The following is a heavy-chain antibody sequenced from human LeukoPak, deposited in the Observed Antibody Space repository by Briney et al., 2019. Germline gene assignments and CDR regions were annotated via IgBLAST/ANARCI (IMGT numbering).Heavy chain of an antibody. CDR3: ARGRNWGFWDFDY. CDR2: IYYSGST. V-gene: IGHV4-59*01. J-gene: IGHJ4*02. Sequence: PSETLSLTCTVSGGSISSYYWSWIRQPPGQGLEWIAYIYYSGSTNYNPSLKSRVTISVDTSKNQFSLKLTSVTAANTAVYYCARGRNWGFWDFDYWGQGTLVTVSS. D-gene: IGHD7-27*01. CDR1: GGSISSYY.